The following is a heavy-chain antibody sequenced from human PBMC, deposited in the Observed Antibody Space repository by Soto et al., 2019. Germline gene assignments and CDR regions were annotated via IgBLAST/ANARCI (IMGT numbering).Heavy chain of an antibody. CDR1: GGSLSGYY. CDR2: MFHGGST. D-gene: IGHD3-22*01. Sequence: SETLSLTCAVYGGSLSGYYWRWIRQPPGKGLEWMGEMFHGGSTNYSPSLKSRVTISVDTSRNQFSLELSSVTAADTAVYYCARARYHSNTFYYCCDSLGQGTLVTVSS. J-gene: IGHJ4*02. V-gene: IGHV4-34*12. CDR3: ARARYHSNTFYYCCDS.